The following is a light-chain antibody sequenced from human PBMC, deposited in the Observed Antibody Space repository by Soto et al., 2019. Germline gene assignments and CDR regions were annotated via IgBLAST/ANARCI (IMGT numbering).Light chain of an antibody. CDR2: GAS. J-gene: IGKJ1*01. Sequence: EIVLTQSPGTLSLSPGERATLSCRASQSVRSSYLAWYQQNAGQAPRLLIYGASSRATGIPDRFSGSGSGTAFTLTISRLEPEDFAVYYCLQYGTFPRTFGQGTKVEIK. V-gene: IGKV3-20*01. CDR1: QSVRSSY. CDR3: LQYGTFPRT.